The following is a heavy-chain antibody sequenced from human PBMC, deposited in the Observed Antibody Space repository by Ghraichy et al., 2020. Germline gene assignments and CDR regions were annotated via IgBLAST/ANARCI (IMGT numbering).Heavy chain of an antibody. Sequence: GGSLRLSCAASGFTFSSYAMSWVRQAPGKGLEWVSAISGSGGSTYYADSVKGRFTISRDNSKNTLYLQMNSLRAEDTAVYYCAKDDYYDSSGNRYDYWGQGTLVTVSS. CDR1: GFTFSSYA. V-gene: IGHV3-23*01. D-gene: IGHD3-22*01. CDR3: AKDDYYDSSGNRYDY. J-gene: IGHJ4*02. CDR2: ISGSGGST.